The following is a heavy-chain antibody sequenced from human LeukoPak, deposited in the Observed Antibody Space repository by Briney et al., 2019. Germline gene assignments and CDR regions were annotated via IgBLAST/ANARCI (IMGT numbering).Heavy chain of an antibody. V-gene: IGHV3-7*01. CDR3: ATYSSLNRREFQF. J-gene: IGHJ1*01. Sequence: PGGSLRLSCAASGFTFSDYWMSWVRQAPGKGLEWVADINQDESEKNHVDSVRGRFTISRDNAENSLYLQMNSLRAEDTAVYYCATYSSLNRREFQFWGQGTLLTVSS. CDR1: GFTFSDYW. CDR2: INQDESEK. D-gene: IGHD3-22*01.